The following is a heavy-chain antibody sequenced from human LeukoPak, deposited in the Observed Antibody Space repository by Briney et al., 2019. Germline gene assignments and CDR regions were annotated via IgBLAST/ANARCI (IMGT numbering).Heavy chain of an antibody. V-gene: IGHV3-15*01. J-gene: IGHJ4*02. CDR3: TTEADYYGSGLQADY. CDR1: GFTFSNAW. D-gene: IGHD3-10*01. Sequence: KPGGSLRHSCAASGFTFSNAWMSWVRQAPGKGLEWVGRIKSKTDGGTTDYAAPVKGRFTISRDDSKNTLYLQMNSLKTEDTAVYYCTTEADYYGSGLQADYWGQGTLVTVSS. CDR2: IKSKTDGGTT.